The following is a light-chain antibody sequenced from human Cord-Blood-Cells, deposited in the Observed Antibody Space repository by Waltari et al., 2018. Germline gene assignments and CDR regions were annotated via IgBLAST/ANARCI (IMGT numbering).Light chain of an antibody. CDR1: CSDVGGCNY. J-gene: IGLJ1*01. CDR2: DVS. CDR3: SSYTSSSTYV. Sequence: SALTAPSVAAGSPVHTSSSSCTATCSDVGGCNYVPWYQQHPGKAPKLMIYDVSNRPSGVSNRFSGSKSGNTASLTISALQAEDEADYYCSSYTSSSTYVFGTGTKVTVL. V-gene: IGLV2-14*01.